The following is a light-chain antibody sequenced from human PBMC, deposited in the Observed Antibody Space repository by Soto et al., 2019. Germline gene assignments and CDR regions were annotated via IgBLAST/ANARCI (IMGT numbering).Light chain of an antibody. V-gene: IGKV1-5*01. CDR1: QSIGTW. CDR2: GAS. J-gene: IGKJ1*01. CDR3: QQYATYSPEWT. Sequence: DIQMTQSPSTLSASVGDSVSVTCRAIQSIGTWLAWYQQKPGTAPKLLIDGASRLETGVSSRFSGTGSGTKFTLTITSLHPDDFATYYCQQYATYSPEWTFGQGTKVDI.